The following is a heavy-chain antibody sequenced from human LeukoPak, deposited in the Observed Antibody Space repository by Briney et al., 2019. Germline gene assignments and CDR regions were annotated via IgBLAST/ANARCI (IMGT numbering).Heavy chain of an antibody. V-gene: IGHV1-2*02. CDR1: GYTFTGYY. J-gene: IGHJ4*02. CDR3: ARTGIAARWGFDY. D-gene: IGHD6-13*01. Sequence: ASVKVSCKASGYTFTGYYMHWVRQAPGQGLEVMGWINPNSGGTNYAQKFQGRVTMTRDTSISTAYMELSRLRSDDTAVYYCARTGIAARWGFDYWVQGTLVTVCS. CDR2: INPNSGGT.